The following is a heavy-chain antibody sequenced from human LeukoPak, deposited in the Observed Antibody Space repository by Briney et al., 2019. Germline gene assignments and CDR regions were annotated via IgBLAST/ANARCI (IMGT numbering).Heavy chain of an antibody. V-gene: IGHV3-74*01. Sequence: PGGSLRLSCAASGFTFSSSLMYWVRQAPGKRLVWVSRINSDESITTYADSVKGRFTISRDNAKNTLYLQMNSLRAEDTAVYYCARGLVPGFLDYWGQGTPVTVSS. CDR1: GFTFSSSL. D-gene: IGHD4-11*01. CDR2: INSDESIT. CDR3: ARGLVPGFLDY. J-gene: IGHJ4*02.